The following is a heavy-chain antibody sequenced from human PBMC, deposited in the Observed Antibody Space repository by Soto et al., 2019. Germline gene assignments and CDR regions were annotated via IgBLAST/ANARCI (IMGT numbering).Heavy chain of an antibody. V-gene: IGHV4-31*03. J-gene: IGHJ5*02. CDR3: ARDLLGYCSSTSCPGWFDP. CDR1: GGSISSGGYY. D-gene: IGHD2-2*01. CDR2: IYYSGST. Sequence: TLSLTCTVSGGSISSGGYYWSWIRQHPGKGLEWIGYIYYSGSTYYNPSLKSRVTISVDTSKNQFSLKLSSVTAADTAVYYCARDLLGYCSSTSCPGWFDPWGQGTLVTVSS.